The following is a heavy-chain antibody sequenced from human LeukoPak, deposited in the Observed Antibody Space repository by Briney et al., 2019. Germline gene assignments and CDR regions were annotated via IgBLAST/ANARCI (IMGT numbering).Heavy chain of an antibody. Sequence: PSETLSLTCAVSGYSISSGYYWGWIRQPPGKGLEWIGSIYHSGSTFYNPSLKSRVPISVDTSKNQFSLRLRSVTAADTAVYYCARHEAEMATILGGYWGQGTLVTVSS. D-gene: IGHD5-24*01. CDR1: GYSISSGYY. CDR2: IYHSGST. J-gene: IGHJ4*02. CDR3: ARHEAEMATILGGY. V-gene: IGHV4-38-2*01.